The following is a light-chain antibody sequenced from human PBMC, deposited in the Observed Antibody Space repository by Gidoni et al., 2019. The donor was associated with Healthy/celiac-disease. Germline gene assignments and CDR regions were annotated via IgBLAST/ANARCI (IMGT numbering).Light chain of an antibody. J-gene: IGLJ3*02. CDR1: SSNIGSNT. Sequence: QSVLTQPPSASGTPCQRVTISCSGSSSNIGSNTVNWYQQLPGTAPKLLIYSNNQRPSGVPDRFSGSKSGTSASLAISGLQSEDEADYYCAAWDDSLNGWVFGGGTKLTVL. CDR2: SNN. CDR3: AAWDDSLNGWV. V-gene: IGLV1-44*01.